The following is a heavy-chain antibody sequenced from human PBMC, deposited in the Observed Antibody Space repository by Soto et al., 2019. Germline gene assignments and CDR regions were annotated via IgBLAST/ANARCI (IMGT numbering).Heavy chain of an antibody. CDR1: GFTFNTYA. CDR3: ANSASFGVVKGY. Sequence: EVQLLESGGGLVQPGGSLRLSCAASGFTFNTYAMSWVRQAPGKGLEWVSAISGRGDNTYFADSVKGRFTISRDTSKNTLYLQMNSLRAEDTAVYYCANSASFGVVKGYWGQGTLVTVSS. CDR2: ISGRGDNT. J-gene: IGHJ4*02. D-gene: IGHD3-3*01. V-gene: IGHV3-23*01.